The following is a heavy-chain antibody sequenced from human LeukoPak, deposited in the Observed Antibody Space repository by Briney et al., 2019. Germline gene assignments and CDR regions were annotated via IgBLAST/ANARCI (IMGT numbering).Heavy chain of an antibody. Sequence: ASVKVSCKVSGYTLTELSMHWVRQAPGKGLEWMGGFDPEDGETIYAQKFQGRVTMTEDTSTDTAYMELSSLRSEDTAVYYCATETGTYGSGSYYSFCLDYWGQGTLVTVSS. J-gene: IGHJ4*02. CDR3: ATETGTYGSGSYYSFCLDY. CDR1: GYTLTELS. CDR2: FDPEDGET. V-gene: IGHV1-24*01. D-gene: IGHD3-10*01.